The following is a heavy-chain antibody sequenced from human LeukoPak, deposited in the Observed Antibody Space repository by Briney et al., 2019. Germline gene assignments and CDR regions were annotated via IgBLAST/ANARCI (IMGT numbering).Heavy chain of an antibody. V-gene: IGHV3-30*02. Sequence: QSGGSLRLSCAASGFTFSSYGMHWVRQAPGKGLEWVAFIRYDGSNKYYADSVKGRFTISRDNSKNTLYLQMNSLRAEDTAVYYCAKDSEWELFRSDAFDIWGQGTMVTVSS. J-gene: IGHJ3*02. CDR1: GFTFSSYG. CDR2: IRYDGSNK. D-gene: IGHD1-26*01. CDR3: AKDSEWELFRSDAFDI.